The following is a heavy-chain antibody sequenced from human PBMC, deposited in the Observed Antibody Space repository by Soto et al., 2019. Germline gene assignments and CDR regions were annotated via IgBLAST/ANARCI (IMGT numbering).Heavy chain of an antibody. V-gene: IGHV3-64*01. D-gene: IGHD4-17*01. CDR3: ARGSYGDYADY. Sequence: EVQLVESGGDLVQPGGSLRLSCAASGFTFSSYGMHWVRQAPGKGLEYVSAISSNGGSTYYANSVKGRFTISRDNSKNTLYLQMGSLRAEDMAVYYCARGSYGDYADYWGQGTLVTVSS. J-gene: IGHJ4*02. CDR1: GFTFSSYG. CDR2: ISSNGGST.